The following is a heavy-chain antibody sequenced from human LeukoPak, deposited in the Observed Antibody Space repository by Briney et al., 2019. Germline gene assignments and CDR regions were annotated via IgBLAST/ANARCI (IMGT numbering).Heavy chain of an antibody. CDR3: ARVVPAATRWGYYYYYYMDV. V-gene: IGHV4-34*01. D-gene: IGHD2-2*01. J-gene: IGHJ6*03. CDR1: GGSFSGYY. CDR2: INHSGST. Sequence: SETLSLTCAVYGGSFSGYYWSWIRQPPGKGLEWIGEINHSGSTNYNPSLKSRVTISVDTSKNQFSLKLSSVTAADTAVYYCARVVPAATRWGYYYYYYMDVWGKRTTVTVSS.